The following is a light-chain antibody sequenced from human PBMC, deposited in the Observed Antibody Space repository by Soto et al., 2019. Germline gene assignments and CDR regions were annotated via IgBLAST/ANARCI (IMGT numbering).Light chain of an antibody. CDR1: QGISNY. V-gene: IGKV1-27*01. CDR2: ATS. Sequence: DIQMTQSPSSLSASVGDRVTITCRASQGISNYLAWYQQKPGKVPKLLIYATSTVQSGVPSRFSGSGSGTDFTITISSLQPEDVATYYCQKYNSAPSFGPGTKVDIK. CDR3: QKYNSAPS. J-gene: IGKJ3*01.